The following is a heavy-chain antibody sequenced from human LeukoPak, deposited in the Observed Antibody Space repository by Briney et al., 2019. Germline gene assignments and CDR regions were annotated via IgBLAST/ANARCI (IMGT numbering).Heavy chain of an antibody. V-gene: IGHV1-24*01. J-gene: IGHJ4*02. CDR3: ARGRTYYDNVWGSYRYTSDQYYFDY. D-gene: IGHD3-16*02. Sequence: ASVKVSCKVSGYTLTELSMHWVRQAPGKGLEWMGGFDPEDGETIYAQKFQGRVTMTEDTSTDTAYMELSSLRSEDTAVYYCARGRTYYDNVWGSYRYTSDQYYFDYWGQGTLVTVSS. CDR2: FDPEDGET. CDR1: GYTLTELS.